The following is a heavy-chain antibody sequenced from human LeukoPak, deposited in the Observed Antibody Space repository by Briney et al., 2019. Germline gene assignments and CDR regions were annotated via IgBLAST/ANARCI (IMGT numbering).Heavy chain of an antibody. Sequence: GGSLRLSCAASGFTFSSYSMNWVRQAPGKGLEWVSSISSSSSYIYYADSVKGRFTISRDNAKNSLYLQMNSLRAEGTAVYFCARFLGDCCFDYWGQGTLVTVSS. J-gene: IGHJ4*02. V-gene: IGHV3-21*01. CDR2: ISSSSSYI. D-gene: IGHD2-21*02. CDR1: GFTFSSYS. CDR3: ARFLGDCCFDY.